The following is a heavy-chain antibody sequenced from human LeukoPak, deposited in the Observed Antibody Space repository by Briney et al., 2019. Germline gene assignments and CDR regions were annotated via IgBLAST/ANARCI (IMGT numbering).Heavy chain of an antibody. J-gene: IGHJ5*02. V-gene: IGHV4-4*09. CDR2: IYTSGST. Sequence: SETLSLTCTVSGGSISSYYWSWIRQPPGKGLEWIGYIYTSGSTNYNPSLKSRVTISVDTSKNQFSLKLSSVTAADTAVYYCARQRSTSPPPGWFDPWGQGTLVNVSS. CDR1: GGSISSYY. CDR3: ARQRSTSPPPGWFDP.